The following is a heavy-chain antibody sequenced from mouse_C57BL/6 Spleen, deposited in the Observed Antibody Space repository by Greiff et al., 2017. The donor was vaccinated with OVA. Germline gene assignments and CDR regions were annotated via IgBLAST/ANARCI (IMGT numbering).Heavy chain of an antibody. Sequence: QVQLQQSGAELVRPGASVTLFCKASGYTFTDYEMHWVKQTPVHGLEWIGAIDPETGGTAYNQKFKGKAILTADKSSSTAYMELRSLTSEDSAVYYCTDYYDYPYYFDYWGQGTTLTVSS. CDR2: IDPETGGT. J-gene: IGHJ2*01. D-gene: IGHD2-4*01. CDR1: GYTFTDYE. CDR3: TDYYDYPYYFDY. V-gene: IGHV1-15*01.